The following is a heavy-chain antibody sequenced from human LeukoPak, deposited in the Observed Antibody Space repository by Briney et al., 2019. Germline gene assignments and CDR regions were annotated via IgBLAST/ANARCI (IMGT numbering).Heavy chain of an antibody. D-gene: IGHD6-19*01. J-gene: IGHJ1*01. V-gene: IGHV4-39*01. CDR1: GGSISSSSYY. CDR2: IYYSGST. Sequence: PSETLSLTCTASGGSISSSSYYWGWIRQPPGKGLEWIGSIYYSGSTFYTPSLKSRVTISVDTSKNQFSLKLSSVTAADTAVYYCARQLFRQWPEYFQHWGQGTLVTASS. CDR3: ARQLFRQWPEYFQH.